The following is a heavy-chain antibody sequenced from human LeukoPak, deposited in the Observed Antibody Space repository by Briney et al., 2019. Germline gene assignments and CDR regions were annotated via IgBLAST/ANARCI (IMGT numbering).Heavy chain of an antibody. Sequence: PGGSLRLSCAASGFTFNSYGMHWVRQAPGKGLEWVAVISYDGSNKYYADSVKGRFTISRDNSKNTLYLQMNSLRAEDTAVYYCAKDRDGGIAARSGWFDPWGQGTLVTVSS. V-gene: IGHV3-30*18. J-gene: IGHJ5*02. CDR1: GFTFNSYG. D-gene: IGHD6-6*01. CDR3: AKDRDGGIAARSGWFDP. CDR2: ISYDGSNK.